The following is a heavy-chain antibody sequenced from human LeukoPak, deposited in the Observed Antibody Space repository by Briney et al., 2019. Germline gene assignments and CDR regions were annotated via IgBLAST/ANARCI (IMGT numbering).Heavy chain of an antibody. V-gene: IGHV4-38-2*01. CDR1: GYSISSGYY. D-gene: IGHD3-3*01. Sequence: PSETLSLTCAVSGYSISSGYYWGWIRQPPGKGLEWIGSIYHSGSTYHNPSLKSRVTISVDTSKNQFSLKLSSVTAADTAVYYCAVTYYDFWSGYYAAGDYFDYWGQGTLVTVSS. CDR3: AVTYYDFWSGYYAAGDYFDY. J-gene: IGHJ4*02. CDR2: IYHSGST.